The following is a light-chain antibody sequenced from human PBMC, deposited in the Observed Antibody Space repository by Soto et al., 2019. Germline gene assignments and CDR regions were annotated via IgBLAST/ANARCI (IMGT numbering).Light chain of an antibody. CDR3: QQYGSSPET. CDR1: QTVSGAY. J-gene: IGKJ1*01. Sequence: EIVFTQSPGTLSLSPGERATLSCRASQTVSGAYLAWYRQKPGQAPRLLIYDVSRRATGIPDRFSGSGSGTDFTLTVSRLEPEDFAVYYCQQYGSSPETFGQGTKVDIK. V-gene: IGKV3-20*01. CDR2: DVS.